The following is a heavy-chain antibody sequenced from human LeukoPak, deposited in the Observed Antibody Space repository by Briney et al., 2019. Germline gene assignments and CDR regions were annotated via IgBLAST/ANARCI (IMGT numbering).Heavy chain of an antibody. CDR2: IYTSGST. V-gene: IGHV4-61*02. J-gene: IGHJ4*02. CDR3: ARVLGSSWYYFDY. Sequence: SQTLSLTCTVSGGSISSGSYYWSWIRQPAGRGLEWIGRIYTSGSTDYNPSLESRAIISVDTSKNQFSLELTSVTAADTAVYYCARVLGSSWYYFDYWGQATLVSVSS. D-gene: IGHD6-13*01. CDR1: GGSISSGSYY.